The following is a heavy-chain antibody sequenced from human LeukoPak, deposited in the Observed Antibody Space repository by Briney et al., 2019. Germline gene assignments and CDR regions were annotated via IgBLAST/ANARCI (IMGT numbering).Heavy chain of an antibody. CDR3: AKPGRSYCGGDCFSESLPYDFDS. CDR2: IRYDGLST. CDR1: GFTFNKYG. V-gene: IGHV3-30*02. J-gene: IGHJ4*02. D-gene: IGHD2-21*01. Sequence: PGGPLRLSCSAYGFTFNKYGMHWIRQAPGKGLEWVAFIRYDGLSTYYADSVRGRFTISRDSSKNTLYLQVNSLRTEDTAVYYCAKPGRSYCGGDCFSESLPYDFDSWGQGTLVTVSS.